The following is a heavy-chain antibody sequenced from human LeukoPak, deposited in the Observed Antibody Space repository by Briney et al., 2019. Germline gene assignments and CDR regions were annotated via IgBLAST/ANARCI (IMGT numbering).Heavy chain of an antibody. J-gene: IGHJ3*02. V-gene: IGHV1-2*02. CDR2: INPNSGGT. Sequence: ASVEDSCKASGYTFTGYYMHWVRQAPGQGLEWMGWINPNSGGTNYAQKFQGRVTMTRDTSISTAYMELSRLRSDDTAVYYCARVKSYYYDTSDKDAFDIWGQGTMVTVSS. CDR3: ARVKSYYYDTSDKDAFDI. CDR1: GYTFTGYY. D-gene: IGHD3-22*01.